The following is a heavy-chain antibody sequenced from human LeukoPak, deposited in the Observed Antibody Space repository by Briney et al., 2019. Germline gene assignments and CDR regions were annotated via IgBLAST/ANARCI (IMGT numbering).Heavy chain of an antibody. D-gene: IGHD3-3*01. Sequence: GASVKVSCKASGYTFTGYYMHWVRQAPGQGLEWMGWINPNSGGTNYAQKFQGRVTMTRDTSISTAYMELSGLRSDDTAVYYCARGGSSGEWFSHLDYWGQGTLVTVSS. J-gene: IGHJ4*02. V-gene: IGHV1-2*02. CDR2: INPNSGGT. CDR3: ARGGSSGEWFSHLDY. CDR1: GYTFTGYY.